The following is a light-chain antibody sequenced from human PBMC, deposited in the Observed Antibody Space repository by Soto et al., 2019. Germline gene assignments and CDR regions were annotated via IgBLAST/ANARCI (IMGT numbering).Light chain of an antibody. CDR2: EVS. V-gene: IGLV2-14*01. CDR1: SSDVGGYNY. CDR3: SLYTSSSSWV. Sequence: QSALTQPASVSGSPGQSITISCTGTSSDVGGYNYVSWYQQHPGKAPKLMIYEVSNRPSGVSNRFSGSKSGNTASLTISGLQPEDEADHYCSLYTSSSSWVFGGGTQLTVL. J-gene: IGLJ3*02.